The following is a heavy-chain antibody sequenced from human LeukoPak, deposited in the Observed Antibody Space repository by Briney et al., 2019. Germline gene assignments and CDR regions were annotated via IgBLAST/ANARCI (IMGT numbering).Heavy chain of an antibody. V-gene: IGHV4-39*01. CDR2: IYYSGST. CDR3: ATSFPRLGVDV. Sequence: SETLSLTCTVSGGSISSYYWGWIRQPPGKGLEWIGSIYYSGSTYYNPSLKSRVTISVDTSKNQFSLKLSSVTAADTAVYYCATSFPRLGVDVWGQGTTVTVSS. D-gene: IGHD3-16*01. J-gene: IGHJ6*02. CDR1: GGSISSYY.